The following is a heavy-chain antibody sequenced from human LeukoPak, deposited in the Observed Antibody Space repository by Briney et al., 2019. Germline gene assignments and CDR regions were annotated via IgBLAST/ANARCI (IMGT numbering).Heavy chain of an antibody. CDR3: AVYDFWSGSYFDY. D-gene: IGHD3-3*01. J-gene: IGHJ4*02. Sequence: PGGSLRLSCAASGFTVSSNYMSWVRQAPGKGLEWVSVIYSGGSTYYADSVKGRFTISRDNSKNTLYLQMNGLRAEDTAVYYCAVYDFWSGSYFDYWGQGTLVTVSS. CDR1: GFTVSSNY. CDR2: IYSGGST. V-gene: IGHV3-53*01.